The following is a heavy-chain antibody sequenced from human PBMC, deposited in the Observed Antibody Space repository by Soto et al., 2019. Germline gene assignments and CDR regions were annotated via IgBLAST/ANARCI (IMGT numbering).Heavy chain of an antibody. J-gene: IGHJ6*02. Sequence: ASVKVSCKASGYTFTGYYVHWVRQAPGQGLEWMGWINPNSGDTYLAQRFQGRVTMNRDTSIGTAYMELRGLTSDDTAEYYCAKGGAIVAAGTRVYPYNAMDVWGQGTTVTVSS. CDR1: GYTFTGYY. CDR3: AKGGAIVAAGTRVYPYNAMDV. D-gene: IGHD1-26*01. V-gene: IGHV1-2*02. CDR2: INPNSGDT.